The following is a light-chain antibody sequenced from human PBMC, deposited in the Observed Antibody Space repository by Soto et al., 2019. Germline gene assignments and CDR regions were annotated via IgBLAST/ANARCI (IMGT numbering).Light chain of an antibody. Sequence: IQLTQSPSSLSASVGGRFTITCRASQSIASYLNWYQQKPGKAPRLLIFATSNLQSGVPSRFSGSGSGTHFTLSISSLQPEDSATYYCQQTRTVPPEWTFGQGTKVDIK. CDR2: ATS. CDR1: QSIASY. J-gene: IGKJ1*01. V-gene: IGKV1-39*01. CDR3: QQTRTVPPEWT.